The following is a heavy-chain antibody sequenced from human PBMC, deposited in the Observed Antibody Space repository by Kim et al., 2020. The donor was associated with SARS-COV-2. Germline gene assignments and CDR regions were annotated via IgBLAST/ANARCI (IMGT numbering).Heavy chain of an antibody. Sequence: LTSRVTMSVDTSKNQFSLKLSSVTAADTAVYYCARDGVNLGAAGYNWFDPWGQGTLVTVSS. V-gene: IGHV4-4*06. D-gene: IGHD6-13*01. J-gene: IGHJ5*02. CDR3: ARDGVNLGAAGYNWFDP.